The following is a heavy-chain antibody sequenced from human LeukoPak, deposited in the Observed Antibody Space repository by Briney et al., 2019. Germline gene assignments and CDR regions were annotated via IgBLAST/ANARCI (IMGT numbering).Heavy chain of an antibody. CDR3: ARDLLGGYDS. J-gene: IGHJ5*02. D-gene: IGHD5-12*01. Sequence: SQTLSLTCTVSGGSISSGGYYWSWIRQPPGKGLEWIGYIYYSGSTNYNPSLKSRVTISVDTSKNQFSLKLSSVTAADTAVYYCARDLLGGYDSWGQGTLVTVSS. CDR2: IYYSGST. CDR1: GGSISSGGYY. V-gene: IGHV4-61*08.